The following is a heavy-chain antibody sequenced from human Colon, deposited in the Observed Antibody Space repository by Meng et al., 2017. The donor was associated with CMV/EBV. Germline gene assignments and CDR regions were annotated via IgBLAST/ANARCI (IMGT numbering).Heavy chain of an antibody. V-gene: IGHV4-34*01. Sequence: QLHMSGAGLFNPSAALSLTCTVYGGSLSNYLWTWIRQPPGKGLEWIGEIYHSQLNYNPSLKSRVTISRDTSKNQFSLKLSSVTAADTAVYYCATGSSQAWELLHYWGQGTLVTVSS. CDR1: GGSLSNYL. CDR3: ATGSSQAWELLHY. J-gene: IGHJ4*02. CDR2: IYHSQL. D-gene: IGHD1-26*01.